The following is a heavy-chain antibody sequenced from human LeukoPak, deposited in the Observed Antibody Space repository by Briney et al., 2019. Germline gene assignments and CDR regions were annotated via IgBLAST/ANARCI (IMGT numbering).Heavy chain of an antibody. CDR2: ISAYNGNT. V-gene: IGHV1-18*01. Sequence: ASVKVSCKASGYTLTNYGISWERQAPGQGLEWMGWISAYNGNTNYAQKLQGRVTMTTDTSTSTAYMELRSLRSDDTAVYYCARDYYCSSTSCYFWFDYWGQGTLVTVSS. D-gene: IGHD2-2*01. J-gene: IGHJ4*02. CDR1: GYTLTNYG. CDR3: ARDYYCSSTSCYFWFDY.